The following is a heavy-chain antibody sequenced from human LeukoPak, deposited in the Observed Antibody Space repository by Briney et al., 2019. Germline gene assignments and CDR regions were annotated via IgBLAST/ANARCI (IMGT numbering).Heavy chain of an antibody. CDR3: ARFSSGWSPSGFDY. D-gene: IGHD6-19*01. J-gene: IGHJ4*02. CDR2: INSDGTTT. Sequence: PGGSLRLSCAASGFTFSSYWMHWVRQGLGKELTGVSHINSDGTTTNYADSVKGRFTISRDNAKNTLYLQMNSLRVEDTAVYYCARFSSGWSPSGFDYWGQGTLVTVSS. CDR1: GFTFSSYW. V-gene: IGHV3-74*01.